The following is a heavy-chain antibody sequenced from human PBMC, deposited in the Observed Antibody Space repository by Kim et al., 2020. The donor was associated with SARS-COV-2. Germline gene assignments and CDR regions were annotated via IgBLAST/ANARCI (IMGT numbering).Heavy chain of an antibody. J-gene: IGHJ4*02. CDR1: GGSISSGSYY. CDR3: ARGGRDCGGDCYSLIFDY. CDR2: IYTSGST. D-gene: IGHD2-21*02. V-gene: IGHV4-61*02. Sequence: SETLSLTCTVSGGSISSGSYYWSWIRQPAGKGLEWIGRIYTSGSTNYNPSLKSRVTISVDTSKNQFSLKLSSVTAADTAVYYCARGGRDCGGDCYSLIFDYWGQGTLVTVSS.